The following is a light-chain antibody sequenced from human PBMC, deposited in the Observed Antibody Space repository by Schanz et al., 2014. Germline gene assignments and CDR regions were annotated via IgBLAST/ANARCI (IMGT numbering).Light chain of an antibody. CDR2: EVS. V-gene: IGLV2-8*01. CDR1: SSDIGGYNY. J-gene: IGLJ2*01. CDR3: AAWDDSLSGPGVV. Sequence: QSALTQPPSASGSPGQSVTISCTGTSSDIGGYNYVSWYQQHPGKAPKLMIFEVSKRPSGVPDRFSGSKSGNTASLAISGLRSEDEADYYCAAWDDSLSGPGVVFGGGTKVTVL.